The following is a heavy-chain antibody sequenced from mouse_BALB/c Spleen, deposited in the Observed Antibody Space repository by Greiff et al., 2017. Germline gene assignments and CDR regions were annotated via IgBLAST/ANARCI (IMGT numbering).Heavy chain of an antibody. Sequence: VQLQQPGAELVMPGASVKMSCKASGYTFTDYWMHWVKQRPGQGLEWIGAIDTSDSYTSYNQKFKGKATLTVDESSSTAYMQLSSLTSEDSAVYYCARYGNYLDYWGQGTSVTVSS. CDR1: GYTFTDYW. CDR2: IDTSDSYT. D-gene: IGHD2-1*01. V-gene: IGHV1-69*01. J-gene: IGHJ4*01. CDR3: ARYGNYLDY.